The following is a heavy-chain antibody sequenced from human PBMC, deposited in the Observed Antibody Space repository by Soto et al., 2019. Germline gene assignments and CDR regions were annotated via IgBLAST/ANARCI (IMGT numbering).Heavy chain of an antibody. Sequence: EVHLLESGGGLVQPGGSLRLSCAASGFAFNTYAMDWVRQAPGKGLEWVSSISGSGDRTYYADSVKGRFTISRDNSENTLYREMNSLRAEDTAVYYCANSDRGGSGNSNFWGQGTLVTVSS. CDR1: GFAFNTYA. CDR2: ISGSGDRT. D-gene: IGHD3-10*01. J-gene: IGHJ4*02. CDR3: ANSDRGGSGNSNF. V-gene: IGHV3-23*01.